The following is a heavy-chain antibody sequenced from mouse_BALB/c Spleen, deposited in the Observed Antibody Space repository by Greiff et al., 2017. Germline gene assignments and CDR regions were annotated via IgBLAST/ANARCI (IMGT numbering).Heavy chain of an antibody. CDR1: GYSFTSYW. CDR2: IYPGNSDT. Sequence: VQLQQSGTVLARPGASVKMSCKASGYSFTSYWMHWVKQRPGQGLEWIGAIYPGNSDTSYNQKFKGTAKLTAVTSASTAYMELSSLTNEDSAVYYCTREETGTGVYAMDDWGQGTSVTVSS. V-gene: IGHV1-5*01. J-gene: IGHJ4*01. CDR3: TREETGTGVYAMDD. D-gene: IGHD4-1*01.